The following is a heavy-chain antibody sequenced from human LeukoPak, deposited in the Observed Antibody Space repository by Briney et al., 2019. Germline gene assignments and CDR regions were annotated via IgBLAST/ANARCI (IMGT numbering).Heavy chain of an antibody. Sequence: GGSLRLSCAASGFTFSSYGMHWVRQAPGKGLEWVAVIWYDGSNKYYADSVKGRFTISRDNSKNTLYLQMNSLRAEDTAVYYCAKTDYSPVPYYYYYMDVWGKGTTVTVSS. V-gene: IGHV3-33*06. CDR2: IWYDGSNK. D-gene: IGHD4-11*01. CDR1: GFTFSSYG. CDR3: AKTDYSPVPYYYYYMDV. J-gene: IGHJ6*03.